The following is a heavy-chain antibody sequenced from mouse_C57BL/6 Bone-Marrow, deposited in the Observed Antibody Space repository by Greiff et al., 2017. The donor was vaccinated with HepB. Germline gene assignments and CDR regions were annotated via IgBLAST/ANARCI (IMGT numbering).Heavy chain of an antibody. D-gene: IGHD3-3*01. CDR2: INPGSGGT. Sequence: VQRVESGAELVRPGTSVKVSCKASGYAFTNYLIEWVKQRPGQGLEWIGVINPGSGGTNYNEKFKGKATLTADKSSSTAYMQLSSLTSEDSAVYFCAVNLLGYWGQGTTLTVSS. CDR1: GYAFTNYL. J-gene: IGHJ2*01. V-gene: IGHV1-54*01. CDR3: AVNLLGY.